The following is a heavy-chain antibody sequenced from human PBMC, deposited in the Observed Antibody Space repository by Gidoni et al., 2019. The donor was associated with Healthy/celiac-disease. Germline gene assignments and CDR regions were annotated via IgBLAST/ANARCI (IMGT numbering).Heavy chain of an antibody. Sequence: QVQLVESGGGVVQPGRSLRLSCAASGFTFSSSAMHWVRQAPGKGLECVAVISYDGSNKYYADSVKGRFTISRDNSKNTLYLQMNSLRAEDTAVYYCARCSGWYFSGKFDYWGQGTLVTVSS. J-gene: IGHJ4*02. V-gene: IGHV3-30-3*01. D-gene: IGHD6-19*01. CDR3: ARCSGWYFSGKFDY. CDR1: GFTFSSSA. CDR2: ISYDGSNK.